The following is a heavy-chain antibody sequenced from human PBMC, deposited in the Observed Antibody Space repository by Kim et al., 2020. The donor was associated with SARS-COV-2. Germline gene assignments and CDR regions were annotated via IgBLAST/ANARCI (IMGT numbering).Heavy chain of an antibody. CDR1: GFTFSSYS. D-gene: IGHD3-9*01. J-gene: IGHJ4*02. Sequence: GGSLRLSCAASGFTFSSYSMNWVRQAPGKGLEWVSYISSSSSTIYYADSVKGRFTISRDNAKNSLYLQMNSLRDEDTAVYYCARDSPDILTGDYHFGYWGQGTLVTVSS. CDR3: ARDSPDILTGDYHFGY. V-gene: IGHV3-48*02. CDR2: ISSSSSTI.